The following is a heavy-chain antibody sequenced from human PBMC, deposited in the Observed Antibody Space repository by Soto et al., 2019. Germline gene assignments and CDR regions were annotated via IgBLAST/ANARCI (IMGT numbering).Heavy chain of an antibody. J-gene: IGHJ4*02. V-gene: IGHV3-73*01. Sequence: GSLRLSCAASGFTFSGSAMHWVRQASGKGLEWVGRIRSKTNSYATAYAASVKGRFTISRDDSKNTAYLQMNSLKTEDTAVYYCTASGSDAFVEYWGQGTLVTVSS. D-gene: IGHD5-12*01. CDR1: GFTFSGSA. CDR2: IRSKTNSYAT. CDR3: TASGSDAFVEY.